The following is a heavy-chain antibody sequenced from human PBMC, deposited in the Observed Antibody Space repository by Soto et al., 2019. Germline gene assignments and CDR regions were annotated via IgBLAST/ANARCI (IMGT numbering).Heavy chain of an antibody. Sequence: GGSLRLSCAASGFTFSSYAMSWVRQAPGKGLEWVSVITCDGSNKYYADSVKGRFTISRDNSKNTLYLQMNSLRAEDTAVYYCARGSGSYGTYFDYWGQGTLVTVSS. D-gene: IGHD1-26*01. J-gene: IGHJ4*02. V-gene: IGHV3-30*04. CDR2: ITCDGSNK. CDR1: GFTFSSYA. CDR3: ARGSGSYGTYFDY.